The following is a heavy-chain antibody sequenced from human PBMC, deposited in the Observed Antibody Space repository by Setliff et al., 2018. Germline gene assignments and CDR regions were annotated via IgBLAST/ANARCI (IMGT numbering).Heavy chain of an antibody. D-gene: IGHD3-3*01. CDR1: GDSISSRPFY. CDR3: ARMSGFQYIDA. V-gene: IGHV4-61*09. CDR2: IYTSWST. Sequence: PSETLSLTCTVSGDSISSRPFYWGWFRQPAGKELEWIGQIYTSWSTNYNPSLKSRVTISLDTSKNQLSLSLTSVTAEDTAVYYCARMSGFQYIDAWDKGTTVTVSS. J-gene: IGHJ6*03.